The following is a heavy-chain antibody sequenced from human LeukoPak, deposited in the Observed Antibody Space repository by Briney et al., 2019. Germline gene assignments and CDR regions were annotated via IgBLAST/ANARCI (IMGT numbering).Heavy chain of an antibody. Sequence: GGSLRLSCAASGFTFSSYGMHWVRQAPGKGLEWVAVIWYDGSNKYYAGSVKGRFTISRDNSKNTLYLQMNSLRAEDTAVYYCAKRNSGSVLEGMDVWGQGTTVTVSS. CDR2: IWYDGSNK. CDR1: GFTFSSYG. V-gene: IGHV3-30*02. CDR3: AKRNSGSVLEGMDV. D-gene: IGHD3-10*01. J-gene: IGHJ6*02.